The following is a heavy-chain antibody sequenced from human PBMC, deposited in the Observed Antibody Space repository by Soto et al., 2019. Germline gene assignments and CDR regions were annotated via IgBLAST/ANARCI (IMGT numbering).Heavy chain of an antibody. Sequence: GGSLRLSCAASGFTFSSYAMSWVRQAPGKGLEWVSAISGSGGSTYYADSVKGRFTISRDNSENTLYLQMNSLRAEDTAVYYCAKERSPTGDPNYFDYWGQGTLVTVSS. J-gene: IGHJ4*02. CDR3: AKERSPTGDPNYFDY. CDR1: GFTFSSYA. CDR2: ISGSGGST. D-gene: IGHD7-27*01. V-gene: IGHV3-23*01.